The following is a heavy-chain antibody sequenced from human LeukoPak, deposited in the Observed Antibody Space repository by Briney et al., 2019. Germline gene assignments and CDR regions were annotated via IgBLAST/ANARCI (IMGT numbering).Heavy chain of an antibody. V-gene: IGHV3-74*03. CDR3: AREGEPYISTGGSDY. CDR1: GFTVSSNY. J-gene: IGHJ4*02. Sequence: PGGSLRLSCAASGFTVSSNYMSWVRQAPGKGLVWVSRINGAETTLTYADSVRDRFTISRDNAWNTLYLQMNDLGAEDTAVYYCAREGEPYISTGGSDYWGQGTLVTVSS. CDR2: INGAETTL. D-gene: IGHD1-14*01.